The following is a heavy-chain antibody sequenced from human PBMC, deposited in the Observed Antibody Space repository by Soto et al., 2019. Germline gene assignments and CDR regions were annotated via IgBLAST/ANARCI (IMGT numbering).Heavy chain of an antibody. J-gene: IGHJ4*02. Sequence: LLPLSLTCAVAGGSIGGGGSSWSWIRQPPGKGLEWIGYIYHSGSTYYNPSLKSRVTISVDRSKIQFSLKLSSVTAADTAVYYCAAGGGLPRYYWGQGTLVTVSS. D-gene: IGHD5-12*01. CDR3: AAGGGLPRYY. V-gene: IGHV4-30-2*01. CDR2: IYHSGST. CDR1: GGSIGGGGSS.